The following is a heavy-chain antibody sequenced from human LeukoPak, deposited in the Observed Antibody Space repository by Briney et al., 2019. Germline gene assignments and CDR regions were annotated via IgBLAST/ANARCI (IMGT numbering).Heavy chain of an antibody. CDR3: ARTMSTEGWFDS. V-gene: IGHV4-38-2*01. J-gene: IGHJ5*01. CDR2: IYNSVST. D-gene: IGHD5/OR15-5a*01. CDR1: DYSITSGDY. Sequence: SETLSLTCVVSDYSITSGDYWAWIRQPPGKGLEWIGSIYNSVSTSYNPSLKSRVTMSLDPSKNQFSLNLRSVTAADTAVYYCARTMSTEGWFDSWGRGTLVTVSS.